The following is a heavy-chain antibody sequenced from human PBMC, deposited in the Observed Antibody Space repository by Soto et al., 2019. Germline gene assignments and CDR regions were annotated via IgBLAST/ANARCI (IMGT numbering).Heavy chain of an antibody. J-gene: IGHJ4*02. CDR1: GFTFSSYA. V-gene: IGHV3-23*01. CDR3: ARDRRSSSPTYFDF. D-gene: IGHD6-6*01. CDR2: ISGSGGST. Sequence: GGSLRLSCAASGFTFSSYAMTWVRQAPGKELEWISGISGSGGSTYYADSVKGRFTISRDNSKNTLYLQMNSLRAEDTAVYFCARDRRSSSPTYFDFWGQGTLVTVSS.